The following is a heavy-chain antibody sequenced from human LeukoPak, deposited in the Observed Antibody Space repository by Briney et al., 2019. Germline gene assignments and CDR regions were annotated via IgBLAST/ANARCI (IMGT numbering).Heavy chain of an antibody. CDR2: IKQDGSEK. CDR1: GFTFSSYW. V-gene: IGHV3-7*01. Sequence: GGSLRLSCAASGFTFSSYWMSWVRQAPGKGLEWVANIKQDGSEKYYVDSVKGRFTISRDNAKNSLYLQMNSLRAKDTAVYYCARVAYSYGSAFDIWGQGTMVTVSS. J-gene: IGHJ3*02. CDR3: ARVAYSYGSAFDI. D-gene: IGHD5-18*01.